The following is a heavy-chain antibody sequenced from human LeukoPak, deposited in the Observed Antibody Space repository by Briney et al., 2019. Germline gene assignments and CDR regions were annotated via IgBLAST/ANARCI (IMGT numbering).Heavy chain of an antibody. D-gene: IGHD2-2*01. J-gene: IGHJ4*02. CDR1: GFTFSSYA. CDR3: ATDHKGWGTCYAY. Sequence: PGGSLRLSCAASGFTFSSYAMSWVRQAPGKGLEWVSAISGSGGSTYYAASVKGRFTISRDNSKNTLYLQMNSLRAEDTAVYYCATDHKGWGTCYAYWGQGTLVTVSS. CDR2: ISGSGGST. V-gene: IGHV3-23*01.